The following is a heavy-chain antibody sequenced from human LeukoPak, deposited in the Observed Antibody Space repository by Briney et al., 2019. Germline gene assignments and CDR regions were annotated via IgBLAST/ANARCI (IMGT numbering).Heavy chain of an antibody. V-gene: IGHV3-30*03. D-gene: IGHD4-17*01. Sequence: GGSLRLSCTASKFTFSHYGMQWVRQAPGKGLEWVAVISYDGSNKYYADSVKGRFTISRDNSKNTLYLQMNSLRAEDTAVYYCARFDGDYGGYYYGMDVWGQGTTVTVSS. J-gene: IGHJ6*02. CDR1: KFTFSHYG. CDR3: ARFDGDYGGYYYGMDV. CDR2: ISYDGSNK.